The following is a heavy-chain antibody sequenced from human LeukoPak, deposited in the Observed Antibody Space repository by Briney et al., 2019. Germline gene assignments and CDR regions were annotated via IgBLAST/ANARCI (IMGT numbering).Heavy chain of an antibody. Sequence: GGSLRLSCAASGFTFSSYWMHWVRQAPGEGLVWVSRISGDGRNINYADSVRGRFTISRDNAKNTLYLQMNTLRVEDTAVYYCTRDLMDYDVSTGLHHYYMDVWGQGTTVTVSS. J-gene: IGHJ6*02. V-gene: IGHV3-74*01. CDR1: GFTFSSYW. CDR2: ISGDGRNI. D-gene: IGHD3-9*01. CDR3: TRDLMDYDVSTGLHHYYMDV.